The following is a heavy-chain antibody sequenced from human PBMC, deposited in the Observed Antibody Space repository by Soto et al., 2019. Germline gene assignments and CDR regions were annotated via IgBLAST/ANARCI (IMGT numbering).Heavy chain of an antibody. J-gene: IGHJ5*02. CDR3: AGGAAITIFGVAHTDNWFDP. V-gene: IGHV3-21*01. CDR1: GFTFSSYS. CDR2: ISSSSSYI. D-gene: IGHD3-3*01. Sequence: EVQLVESGGGLVKPGGSLRLSCAASGFTFSSYSMNWVRQAPGKGLEWVSSISSSSSYIYYADSVKGRFTISRDNAKNSLYLQMNSLRAEDTAVYYCAGGAAITIFGVAHTDNWFDPWGQGTLVTVSS.